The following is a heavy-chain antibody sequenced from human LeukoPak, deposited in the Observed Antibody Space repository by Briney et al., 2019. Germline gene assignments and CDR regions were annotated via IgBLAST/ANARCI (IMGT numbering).Heavy chain of an antibody. CDR3: ARDLGSGWQFDY. Sequence: KPSETLSLTCTVSGGSISSYYWSWIRQPPGKGLEWIGYICYSGSTKYNPSLKSRITISVDTSKNQFSLKVRSVTAADTAVYYCARDLGSGWQFDYWGQGTLVTVSS. V-gene: IGHV4-59*01. CDR2: ICYSGST. CDR1: GGSISSYY. J-gene: IGHJ4*02. D-gene: IGHD6-19*01.